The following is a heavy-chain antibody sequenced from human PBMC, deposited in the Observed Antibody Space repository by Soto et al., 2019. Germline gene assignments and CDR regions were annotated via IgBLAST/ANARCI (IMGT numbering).Heavy chain of an antibody. D-gene: IGHD3-22*01. CDR1: GFTFSSYW. CDR2: IKQDGIEK. CDR3: ARDKNYYDSRGYYYYFDC. V-gene: IGHV3-7*01. J-gene: IGHJ4*02. Sequence: PGGSLRLSCAASGFTFSSYWMSWVRQAPGKGLEWVANIKQDGIEKYYVDSVKGRFTISRDNAKNSLYLQMNSLRAEDTAVYYCARDKNYYDSRGYYYYFDCWGRGTLVTVSS.